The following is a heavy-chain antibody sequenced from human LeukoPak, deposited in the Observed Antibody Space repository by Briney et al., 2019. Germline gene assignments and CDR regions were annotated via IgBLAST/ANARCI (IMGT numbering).Heavy chain of an antibody. CDR2: ISSSGGIT. Sequence: PGGSLRLSCAASGFTFRNYGMSWVRQAPGKGLEWVSAISSSGGITYYTDSVKGRFTISRDNSKNSLYLQMNSLRAEDTAVYYCAKIWFGETFDYWGQGTLVTVSS. J-gene: IGHJ4*02. CDR3: AKIWFGETFDY. V-gene: IGHV3-23*01. CDR1: GFTFRNYG. D-gene: IGHD3-10*01.